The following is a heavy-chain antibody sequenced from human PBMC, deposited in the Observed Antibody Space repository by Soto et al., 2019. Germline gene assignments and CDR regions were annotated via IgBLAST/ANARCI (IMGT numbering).Heavy chain of an antibody. Sequence: QVQLVESGGGVVQPGRSLRLSCAASGFTFSSYAMHWVRQAPGKGLEWVAVISYDGSNKYYADSVKGRFTISRDNSKNKLYLQMKSPRLEDTAVYYCARPLWRDDYNWAYFDLWGRGTLVTVSS. CDR3: ARPLWRDDYNWAYFDL. D-gene: IGHD4-4*01. CDR1: GFTFSSYA. V-gene: IGHV3-30-3*01. CDR2: ISYDGSNK. J-gene: IGHJ2*01.